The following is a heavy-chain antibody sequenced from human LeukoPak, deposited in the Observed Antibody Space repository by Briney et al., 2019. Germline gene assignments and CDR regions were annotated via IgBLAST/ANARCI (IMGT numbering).Heavy chain of an antibody. Sequence: PGGSLRFSCAASGFTFSSYAMHWVRQAPGKGLEWVAVISYDGSNKYYADSVKGRFTISRDNSKNTLYLQMNSLRAEDTAVYYCAREEIAGTYFDYWGQGTLVTVSS. J-gene: IGHJ4*02. CDR3: AREEIAGTYFDY. CDR2: ISYDGSNK. CDR1: GFTFSSYA. V-gene: IGHV3-30*04. D-gene: IGHD6-13*01.